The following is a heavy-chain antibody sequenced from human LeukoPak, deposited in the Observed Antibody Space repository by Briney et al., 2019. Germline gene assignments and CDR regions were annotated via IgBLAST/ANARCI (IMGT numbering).Heavy chain of an antibody. J-gene: IGHJ5*02. CDR1: GYSFTRYW. CDR2: IYPNDSDT. V-gene: IGHV5-51*01. CDR3: ARLMVYSPYSRSSNNWFDP. Sequence: GESLKISCKGSGYSFTRYWIVWVRQTPGKGLEWMGIIYPNDSDTRYSPSFQGQVTISADKSISTAYLQWSTLKASDTAMYYCARLMVYSPYSRSSNNWFDPWGQGTLVTVSS. D-gene: IGHD6-6*01.